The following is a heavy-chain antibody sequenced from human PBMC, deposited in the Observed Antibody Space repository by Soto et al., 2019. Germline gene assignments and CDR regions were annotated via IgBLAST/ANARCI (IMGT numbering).Heavy chain of an antibody. Sequence: PGGSLRLSCAASGFTFSSYAMSWVRQAPGKGLEWVSAISGSGGSTYYADSVKGRFTISRDNSKNTLYLQMNSLRAEDTAVYYCATNEGTLSLGVDIVATITFDYWGQGTLVTVSS. CDR2: ISGSGGST. CDR3: ATNEGTLSLGVDIVATITFDY. J-gene: IGHJ4*02. V-gene: IGHV3-23*01. D-gene: IGHD5-12*01. CDR1: GFTFSSYA.